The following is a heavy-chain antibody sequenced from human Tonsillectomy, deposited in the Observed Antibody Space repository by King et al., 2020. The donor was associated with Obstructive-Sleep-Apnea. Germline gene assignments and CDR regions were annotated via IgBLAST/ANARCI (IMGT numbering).Heavy chain of an antibody. Sequence: QLVKSGAEVKKPGSSVKVSCKASGGTFSSYAISWVRQAPGQGLEWMGGIIVIFGTANYAQKFQGRVTITADESTSTAYMELSSLRSEDTAVYYCARGGGYCSSTRCYEYFQHWGQGTLVTVSS. CDR3: ARGGGYCSSTRCYEYFQH. D-gene: IGHD2-2*01. J-gene: IGHJ1*01. CDR2: IIVIFGTA. V-gene: IGHV1-69*12. CDR1: GGTFSSYA.